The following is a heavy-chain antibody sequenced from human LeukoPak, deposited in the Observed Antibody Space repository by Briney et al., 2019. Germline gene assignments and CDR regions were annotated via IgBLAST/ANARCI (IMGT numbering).Heavy chain of an antibody. CDR1: GGSISSYY. CDR2: IYYSGST. CDR3: ARGVVGALDYYYYYMDV. V-gene: IGHV4-59*01. J-gene: IGHJ6*03. D-gene: IGHD1-26*01. Sequence: SETLSLTCTVSGGSISSYYWSWIRQPPGKGLEWIGYIYYSGSTNYNPSLKSRVTISVDTSKNQFSLKLSSVTAADTAVYYCARGVVGALDYYYYYMDVWGKGTTVTISS.